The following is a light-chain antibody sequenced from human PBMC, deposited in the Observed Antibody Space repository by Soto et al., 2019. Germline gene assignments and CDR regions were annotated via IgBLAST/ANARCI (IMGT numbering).Light chain of an antibody. J-gene: IGLJ1*01. CDR1: SSNLGSNT. CDR3: AAWDDSLNGPV. V-gene: IGLV1-44*01. CDR2: SNN. Sequence: HSVLTQPPSASGTPGQRVTISCSGSSSNLGSNTVNWYQQLPGTAPKLLIYSNNQRPSGVPDRFSGSKSGTSASLAISGLQSEDEADYYCAAWDDSLNGPVFGTGTKLTVL.